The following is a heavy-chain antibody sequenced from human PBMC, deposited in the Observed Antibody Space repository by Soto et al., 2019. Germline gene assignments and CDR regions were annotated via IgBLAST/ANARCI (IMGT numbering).Heavy chain of an antibody. V-gene: IGHV4-59*01. D-gene: IGHD6-25*01. J-gene: IGHJ2*01. CDR1: GGSISSYY. CDR3: ARARYSSAEGYFDL. CDR2: IYYSGST. Sequence: SETLSLTCTVSGGSISSYYWSWIRQPPGKGLEWIGYIYYSGSTNYNPSLKSRVTISVDTSKNQFSLKLSSVTAADTAVYYCARARYSSAEGYFDLWGRGTLVTVSS.